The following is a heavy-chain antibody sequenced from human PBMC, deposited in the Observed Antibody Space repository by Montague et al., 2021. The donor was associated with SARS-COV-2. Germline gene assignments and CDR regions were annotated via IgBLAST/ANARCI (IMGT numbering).Heavy chain of an antibody. CDR1: GGSISSGGYY. CDR2: IYYSGST. D-gene: IGHD2-2*01. Sequence: TLSLTCTVSGGSISSGGYYWSWIRQHPGKGLEWIGYIYYSGSTYYNPSLKSRLTISVDTSKIRFSLKLSSVTAADTAMYYCAGARVVVPTTRNWFDPWGQGTLVTVSS. CDR3: AGARVVVPTTRNWFDP. V-gene: IGHV4-31*03. J-gene: IGHJ5*02.